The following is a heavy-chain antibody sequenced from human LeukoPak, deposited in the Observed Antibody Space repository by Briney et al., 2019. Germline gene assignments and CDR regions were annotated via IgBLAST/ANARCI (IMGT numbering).Heavy chain of an antibody. Sequence: GGSLRLSCAASGFTFRRYSMNWVRQAPGKGLEWVSSISISSSYIYYADSVKGRFTISRDNAKKSLYLQVNSLRAEDTAVYYCARGSRLGVVERDPFDIWGQGTMVTVSS. CDR2: ISISSSYI. J-gene: IGHJ3*02. CDR3: ARGSRLGVVERDPFDI. CDR1: GFTFRRYS. V-gene: IGHV3-21*01. D-gene: IGHD3-3*01.